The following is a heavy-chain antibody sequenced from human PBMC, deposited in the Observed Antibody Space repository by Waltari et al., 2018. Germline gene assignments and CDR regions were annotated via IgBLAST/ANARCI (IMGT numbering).Heavy chain of an antibody. CDR2: IYTSGST. J-gene: IGHJ5*02. Sequence: QVQLQESGPGLVKPSQTLSLTCTVSGGSITSGSYYWSWIRQPAGKGLGWIGRIYTSGSTNYSPSLKSRVTISVDTAKNQFSLKLSSVTAADTAVYYCVREGIYSSAKDARFDPWGQGTLVTVSS. D-gene: IGHD6-25*01. CDR1: GGSITSGSYY. CDR3: VREGIYSSAKDARFDP. V-gene: IGHV4-61*02.